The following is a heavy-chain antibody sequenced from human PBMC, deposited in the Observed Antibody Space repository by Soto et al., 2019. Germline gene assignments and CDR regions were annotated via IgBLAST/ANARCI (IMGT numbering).Heavy chain of an antibody. CDR3: GTWRGSSRFDY. J-gene: IGHJ4*02. V-gene: IGHV5-51*01. CDR1: GFSFSTYS. CDR2: IFSSDSHA. Sequence: GESLKISCKASGFSFSTYSLGWVRQMPGKGLEWMGNIFSSDSHARYSPSFQGQVTISADRYTNTAYLHWSSLKASDTAMYYCGTWRGSSRFDYWGPGTLVTVSS. D-gene: IGHD6-13*01.